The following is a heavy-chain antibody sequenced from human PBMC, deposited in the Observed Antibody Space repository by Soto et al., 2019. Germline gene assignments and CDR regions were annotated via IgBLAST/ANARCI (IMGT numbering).Heavy chain of an antibody. CDR3: ARGVTMVRGVHYYYYMDV. V-gene: IGHV1-3*01. J-gene: IGHJ6*03. CDR2: INADNGNT. CDR1: GYTFTSYA. D-gene: IGHD3-10*01. Sequence: ASVKVSCKASGYTFTSYALHWVRQAPGQRLEWMGWINADNGNTSYSQKFQGRVTITRNTSITTAYMELSSLRSEDTAVYYCARGVTMVRGVHYYYYMDVWGKGTTVTVSS.